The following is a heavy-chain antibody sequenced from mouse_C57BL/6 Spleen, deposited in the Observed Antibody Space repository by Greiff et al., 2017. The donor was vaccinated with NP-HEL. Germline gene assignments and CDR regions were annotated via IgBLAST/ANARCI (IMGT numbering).Heavy chain of an antibody. V-gene: IGHV2-2*01. J-gene: IGHJ1*03. CDR1: GFSLTSYG. CDR3: ARNFPPITTVVARYFDV. CDR2: IWSGGST. D-gene: IGHD1-1*01. Sequence: VKLQESGPGLVQPSQSLSITCTVSGFSLTSYGVHWVRQSPGKGLEWLGVIWSGGSTDYNAAFISRLSISKDNSKSQVFFKMNSLQADDTAIYYCARNFPPITTVVARYFDVWGTGTTVTVSS.